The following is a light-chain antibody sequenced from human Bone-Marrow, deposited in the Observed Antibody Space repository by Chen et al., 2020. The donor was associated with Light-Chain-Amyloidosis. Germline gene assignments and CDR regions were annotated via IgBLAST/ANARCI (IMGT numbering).Light chain of an antibody. CDR2: EAF. CDR1: QSLLYSNGVTY. J-gene: IGKJ1*01. CDR3: MQSIHLRA. V-gene: IGKV2D-29*01. Sequence: DVVMTQTPLSLSVTPGQPASISCKSSQSLLYSNGVTYLNWFLQKPGQPPQLLIYEAFNRFSGVPHRFSSSGSGTDFTLKISRVEAEDVGTYYCMQSIHLRAFGEGTKVEIK.